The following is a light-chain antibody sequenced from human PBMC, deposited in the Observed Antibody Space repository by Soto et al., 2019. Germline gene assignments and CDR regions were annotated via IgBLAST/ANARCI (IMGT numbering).Light chain of an antibody. Sequence: QSVLTQPASVSGSPGQSITISCTGSSSDVGTYTYVSWYQHHPGKAPKLIIYEVSNRPLGVSNRFSGSKSGNTASLTISGLQAEDDGDYYCSSYTVSSTYVFGTGTKLTVL. CDR1: SSDVGTYTY. J-gene: IGLJ1*01. V-gene: IGLV2-14*01. CDR3: SSYTVSSTYV. CDR2: EVS.